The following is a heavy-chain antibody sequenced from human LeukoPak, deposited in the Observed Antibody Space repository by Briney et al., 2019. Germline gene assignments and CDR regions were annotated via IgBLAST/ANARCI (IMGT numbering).Heavy chain of an antibody. V-gene: IGHV4-34*01. Sequence: SETMSLACAVYGGSFSGYCSSCVRQPPGKGLEWVGEINHSGSPNYNPSLRSRAPITVETSTDQFSLKLGAWTPSDTPCNYLARDRSRPAADDYWGHGTLVTVSS. CDR2: INHSGSP. CDR1: GGSFSGYC. J-gene: IGHJ4*01. CDR3: ARDRSRPAADDY. D-gene: IGHD2-2*01.